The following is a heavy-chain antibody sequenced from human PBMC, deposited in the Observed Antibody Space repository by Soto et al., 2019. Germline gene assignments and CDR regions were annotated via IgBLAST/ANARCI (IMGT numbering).Heavy chain of an antibody. CDR1: GFTFDSYA. D-gene: IGHD1-7*01. Sequence: EVQLLESGGGLVQPGGSLTLSCAASGFTFDSYAMSWVCQAPGKGLEWVSSISIGGTTYYADSVKGRFTISRDNSRNTLYLQMNSLRAEDTAFYYCAKNYFFDNWGQGPLVTVSS. CDR2: SISIGGTT. J-gene: IGHJ4*02. CDR3: AKNYFFDN. V-gene: IGHV3-23*05.